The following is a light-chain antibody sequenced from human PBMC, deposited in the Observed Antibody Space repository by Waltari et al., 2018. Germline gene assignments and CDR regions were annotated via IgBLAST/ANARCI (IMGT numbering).Light chain of an antibody. CDR2: TDN. J-gene: IGLJ3*02. Sequence: QSVLTQPPSASGTPGQGVTISCSGSSSNIGRPTVSWYQQFPGTAPQLLMHTDNQRPSGVPDRFSGSKSGTSASLAISGLQFEDEAQYFCATWDDSLNGRVFGGGTKVTVL. CDR1: SSNIGRPT. V-gene: IGLV1-44*01. CDR3: ATWDDSLNGRV.